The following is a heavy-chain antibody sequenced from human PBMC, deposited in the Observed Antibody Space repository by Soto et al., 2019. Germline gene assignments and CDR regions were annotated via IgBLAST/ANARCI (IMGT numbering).Heavy chain of an antibody. J-gene: IGHJ6*02. CDR2: IDLNSDDT. CDR3: PGRDFTYGLDV. CDR1: GYTFTAYH. V-gene: IGHV1-2*02. Sequence: QVQLVQSGAEVKKPGASVKVSCKASGYTFTAYHMHWVRQAPGQGLEWMGWIDLNSDDTKYALKFQGRVTMTRDTSIDTGYMELSRLRSDDTAIYYCPGRDFTYGLDVWGQGTTVTVSS.